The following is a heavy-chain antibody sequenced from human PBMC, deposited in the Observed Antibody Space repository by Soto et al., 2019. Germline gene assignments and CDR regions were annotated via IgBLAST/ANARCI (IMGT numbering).Heavy chain of an antibody. CDR1: GFTVSNNS. CDR2: IYSGGST. J-gene: IGHJ5*02. Sequence: EVPLVESGGGLVQPGGSLRLSCAASGFTVSNNSINWVRQAPGKGLEWVSVIYSGGSTYYADSVKGRFTISRDNSKNTLYLQMNSLRAEDTAVYYCARGGPPTSNWFDPWGQGTLVTVSS. V-gene: IGHV3-66*01. CDR3: ARGGPPTSNWFDP. D-gene: IGHD1-26*01.